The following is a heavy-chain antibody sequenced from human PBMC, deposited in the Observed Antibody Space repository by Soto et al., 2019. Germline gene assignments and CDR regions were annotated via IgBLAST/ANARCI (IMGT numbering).Heavy chain of an antibody. CDR3: GREQGVRRGGGGTEPLDI. CDR2: INPNGGST. D-gene: IGHD3-16*01. CDR1: GYSFTSQY. V-gene: IGHV1-46*03. J-gene: IGHJ3*02. Sequence: QVQLVQSGAEVKKPGASVKISCKASGYSFTSQYVHWVRQAPGQGLEWMGIINPNGGSTTYAQKFRGRVAQTGDTSTRTVYRELSSLKTGDTAVYYCGREQGVRRGGGGTEPLDIWGQGTMVTVAS.